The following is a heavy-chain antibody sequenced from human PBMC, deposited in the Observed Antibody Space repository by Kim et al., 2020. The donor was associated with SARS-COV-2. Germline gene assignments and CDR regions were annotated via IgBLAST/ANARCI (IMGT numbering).Heavy chain of an antibody. V-gene: IGHV1-69*13. J-gene: IGHJ4*02. CDR3: ARVPPTGSTQGGFDY. Sequence: SVKVSCKASGGTFSSYAISWVRQAPGQGLEWMGGIIPIFGTANYAQKFQGRVTITADESTSTAYMELSSLRSEDTAVYYCARVPPTGSTQGGFDYWGQGTLVTVSS. CDR1: GGTFSSYA. D-gene: IGHD2-2*01. CDR2: IIPIFGTA.